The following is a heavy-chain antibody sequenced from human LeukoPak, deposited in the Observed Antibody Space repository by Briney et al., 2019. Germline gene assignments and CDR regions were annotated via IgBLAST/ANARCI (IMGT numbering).Heavy chain of an antibody. Sequence: QPGRSLRLSCAASGFTFSSYAMHWVRQAPGKGLEWVAVISYDGSNKYYADSVKGRFTISRDNSKNTLYLQMNSLRAEDTAVYYCARVIPTGGDYPFYYYYGMDVWGQGTTVTVSS. D-gene: IGHD2-21*02. CDR3: ARVIPTGGDYPFYYYYGMDV. J-gene: IGHJ6*02. CDR2: ISYDGSNK. CDR1: GFTFSSYA. V-gene: IGHV3-30-3*01.